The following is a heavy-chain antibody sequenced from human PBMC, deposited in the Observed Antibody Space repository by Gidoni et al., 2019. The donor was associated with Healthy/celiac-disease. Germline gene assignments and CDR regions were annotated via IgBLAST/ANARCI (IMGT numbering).Heavy chain of an antibody. J-gene: IGHJ4*02. D-gene: IGHD6-19*01. Sequence: EVQLVESGGGLVKPGGSLRLSCAASGFPFSNAWMSWVRQAPGKGLEWVGRIKSKTDGGTTDYAAPVKGRFTISRDDSKNTLYLQMNSLKTEDTAVYYCTTDPVAGTGFDYWGQGTLVTVSS. V-gene: IGHV3-15*01. CDR1: GFPFSNAW. CDR3: TTDPVAGTGFDY. CDR2: IKSKTDGGTT.